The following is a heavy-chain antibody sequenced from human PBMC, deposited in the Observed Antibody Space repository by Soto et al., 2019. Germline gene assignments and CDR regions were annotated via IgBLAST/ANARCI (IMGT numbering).Heavy chain of an antibody. CDR2: IIPILGIA. CDR1: GGTFSSYT. Sequence: QVQLVQSGAEVKKPGSSVKVSCKASGGTFSSYTISWVRQAPGQGLEWMGRIIPILGIANYAQKFQGRVTITADKSTSTAYRGLSSRGSEETAVYYCAREGQYYYGSGSYPTIDYWGQGTLVTVSS. V-gene: IGHV1-69*08. D-gene: IGHD3-10*01. CDR3: AREGQYYYGSGSYPTIDY. J-gene: IGHJ4*02.